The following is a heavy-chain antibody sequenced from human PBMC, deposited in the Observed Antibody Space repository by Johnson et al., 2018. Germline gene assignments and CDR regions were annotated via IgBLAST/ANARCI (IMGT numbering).Heavy chain of an antibody. CDR2: ISWDGGST. CDR3: ARDEFIGSDYYNSISSWFDP. CDR1: GFTFDDYA. J-gene: IGHJ5*02. Sequence: VQLVESGGVVVQPXGSLRLSCAASGFTFDDYAMHWVRQAPGKGLEWVSLISWDGGSTYYADSVKGRFTISRDNSKNSLYLQMNSRGAEDTAVYFGARDEFIGSDYYNSISSWFDPWGQGTLVTVSS. D-gene: IGHD3-22*01. V-gene: IGHV3-43D*03.